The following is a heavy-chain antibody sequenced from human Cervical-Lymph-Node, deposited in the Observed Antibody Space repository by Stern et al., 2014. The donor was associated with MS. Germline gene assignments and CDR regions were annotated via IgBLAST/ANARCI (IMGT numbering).Heavy chain of an antibody. D-gene: IGHD3-22*01. CDR1: GYTFTTYY. J-gene: IGHJ4*02. V-gene: IGHV1-46*03. CDR3: ARATFDDSSAYFQYYFDH. CDR2: INPSGGNT. Sequence: QVQLVESGAEVRKPGASVKVSCKASGYTFTTYYIHWVRQAPGQGLEWMGVINPSGGNTNYAQKFQGRVTMTRDPSTSTVYMELSSLRSEATAMYYCARATFDDSSAYFQYYFDHWGQGTLVTVSS.